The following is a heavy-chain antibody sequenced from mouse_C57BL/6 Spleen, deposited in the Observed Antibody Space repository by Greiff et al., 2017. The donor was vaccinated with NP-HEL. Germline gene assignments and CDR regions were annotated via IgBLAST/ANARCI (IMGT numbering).Heavy chain of an antibody. J-gene: IGHJ1*03. CDR1: GYTFTSYG. Sequence: VQLQQSGAELARPGASVKLSCKASGYTFTSYGISWVKQRTGQGLEWIGEIYPRSGNTYYNEKFKGKATLTADKSSSTAYMELRSLTSEDSAVYFCARSGGYYGSRGYFDVWGTGTTVTVSS. CDR3: ARSGGYYGSRGYFDV. V-gene: IGHV1-81*01. CDR2: IYPRSGNT. D-gene: IGHD1-1*01.